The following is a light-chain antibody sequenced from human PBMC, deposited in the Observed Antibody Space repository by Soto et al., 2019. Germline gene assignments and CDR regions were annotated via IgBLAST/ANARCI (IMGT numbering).Light chain of an antibody. CDR2: GAT. J-gene: IGKJ4*01. Sequence: ETVMTQSPATLSVSPGERATLSCRAGQSISNNLAWYQQNPGQAPRLLIYGATTRATGIPSRFSGSGSGTEFTLTISSLQSEDFAVYYCQQYNNWTLTFGGGTKVEIK. CDR3: QQYNNWTLT. V-gene: IGKV3-15*01. CDR1: QSISNN.